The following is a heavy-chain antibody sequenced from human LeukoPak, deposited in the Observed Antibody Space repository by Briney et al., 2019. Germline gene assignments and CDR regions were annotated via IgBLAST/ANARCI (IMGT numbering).Heavy chain of an antibody. CDR2: IYYSGST. D-gene: IGHD3-10*01. CDR1: GGSISSYY. V-gene: IGHV4-59*08. CDR3: ARQLYVSGSYYAPMDV. Sequence: SETLPLTCTVSGGSISSYYWSWIRQPPGKGLEWVGYIYYSGSTNYNPSLKSRVTISVDTSKNQFSLKMSSVTAADTAVYFCARQLYVSGSYYAPMDVWGKGTTVTISS. J-gene: IGHJ6*03.